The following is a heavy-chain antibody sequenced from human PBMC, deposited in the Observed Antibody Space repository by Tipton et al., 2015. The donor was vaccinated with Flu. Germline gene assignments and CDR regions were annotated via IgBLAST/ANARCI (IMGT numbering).Heavy chain of an antibody. CDR1: CGSISSGGEY. J-gene: IGHJ6*02. V-gene: IGHV4-31*03. Sequence: TLSLTCSVSCGSISSGGEYWTWIRQHPGKGLEWIASIYYSGGTYYNPSLESRVTMSVDTSKNQFSLRLTSVTVADTAVYYCARDQGFGDGLAYDYYAMDVWGQGTTVAVSS. CDR3: ARDQGFGDGLAYDYYAMDV. D-gene: IGHD3-10*01. CDR2: IYYSGGT.